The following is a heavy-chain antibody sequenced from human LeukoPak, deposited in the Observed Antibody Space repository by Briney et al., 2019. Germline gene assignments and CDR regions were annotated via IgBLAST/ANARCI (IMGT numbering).Heavy chain of an antibody. J-gene: IGHJ5*02. D-gene: IGHD6-13*01. CDR1: GFTFSSYG. V-gene: IGHV3-30*03. CDR3: ARVVGISTDGYFDP. Sequence: GRSLRLSCAASGFTFSSYGMHWVRQAPGKGLEWVAVISYDGSNKYYADSVKGRFTISRDNSKNTLYLQMNSLRAEDTAVYYCARVVGISTDGYFDPWGQGTLVTVSS. CDR2: ISYDGSNK.